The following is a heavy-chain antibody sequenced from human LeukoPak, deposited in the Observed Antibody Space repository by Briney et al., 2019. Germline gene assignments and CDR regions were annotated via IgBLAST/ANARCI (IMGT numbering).Heavy chain of an antibody. J-gene: IGHJ4*02. D-gene: IGHD6-13*01. CDR3: ARDGTYSSSWFFDY. CDR1: GFTFSSYS. V-gene: IGHV3-21*01. Sequence: GGSLRLSCAASGFTFSSYSMNWVRQAPGKGLEWASSISSSSSYIYYADSVKGRFNISRDNAKNSLYLQMNSLRAEDTAVYYCARDGTYSSSWFFDYWGQGTLVTVSS. CDR2: ISSSSSYI.